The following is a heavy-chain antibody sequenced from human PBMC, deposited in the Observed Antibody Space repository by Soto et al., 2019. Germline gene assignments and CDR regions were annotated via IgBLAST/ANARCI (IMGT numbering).Heavy chain of an antibody. CDR1: GGSISSGDYY. D-gene: IGHD6-13*01. CDR3: ARVDRSSSSWRSDP. V-gene: IGHV4-30-4*01. Sequence: SETLSLTCTVSGGSISSGDYYWSWIRQPPGKGLEWIGYIYYSGSTYYNPSLKSRVTISVDTSKNQFSLKLSSVPAAETAVYYCARVDRSSSSWRSDPWGQGTLVNVSS. CDR2: IYYSGST. J-gene: IGHJ5*02.